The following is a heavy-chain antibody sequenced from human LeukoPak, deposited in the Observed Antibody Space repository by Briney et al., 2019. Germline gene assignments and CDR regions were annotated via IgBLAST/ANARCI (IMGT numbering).Heavy chain of an antibody. CDR2: ISSSGSTI. CDR1: GFTFSSYE. CDR3: ARTKYGHNDY. V-gene: IGHV3-48*03. J-gene: IGHJ4*02. Sequence: GGSLRLSCAASGFTFSSYEMNWVRQAPGKGLEWVSYISSSGSTIYYADPVKGRFTISRDNAKNSLYLQMNSLRAEDTAVYYCARTKYGHNDYWGQGTLVTVSS. D-gene: IGHD2-8*01.